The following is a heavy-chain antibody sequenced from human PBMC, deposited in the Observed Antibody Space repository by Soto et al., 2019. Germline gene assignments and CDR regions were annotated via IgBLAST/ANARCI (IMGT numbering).Heavy chain of an antibody. Sequence: GGSLRLAWAASVFTFCSYAMSGVRKAPGKGLEWVSAISGSGGSTYYADSVKGRFTISRDNSKNTLYLQMNSLRAEDTAVYYCAKGYVRASGYYYYGMDVWGQGTTVTVSS. CDR2: ISGSGGST. D-gene: IGHD3-16*01. V-gene: IGHV3-23*01. CDR3: AKGYVRASGYYYYGMDV. J-gene: IGHJ6*02. CDR1: VFTFCSYA.